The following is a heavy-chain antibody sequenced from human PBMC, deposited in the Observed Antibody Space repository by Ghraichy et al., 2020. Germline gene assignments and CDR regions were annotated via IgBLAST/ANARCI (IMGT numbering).Heavy chain of an antibody. V-gene: IGHV3-23*01. Sequence: GGSRRLSCAASGFTFSNYAMRWVRQPPGKGLEWVSAIGSDGRVAQYADSVKGRFTISRDNSKSTLHLQMNSLRADDTAIYYCARRMDVSATGMDSWGQGTLVTVSS. CDR2: IGSDGRVA. CDR1: GFTFSNYA. D-gene: IGHD3-9*01. J-gene: IGHJ5*01. CDR3: ARRMDVSATGMDS.